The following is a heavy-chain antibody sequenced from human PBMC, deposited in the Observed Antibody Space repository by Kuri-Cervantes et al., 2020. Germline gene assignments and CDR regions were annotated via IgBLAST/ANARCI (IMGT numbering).Heavy chain of an antibody. D-gene: IGHD6-13*01. V-gene: IGHV3-48*01. J-gene: IGHJ4*02. CDR3: AKHSKSQYYFDY. CDR1: GFTFGDYA. CDR2: ISSSSTTI. Sequence: GESLKISCTSSGFTFGDYAVTWFRQAPGKGLEWVSYISSSSTTIYYADSVKGRFTVSRDNAKNSLFLQMNSLRAEDTAVYYCAKHSKSQYYFDYWGRGTLVTVSS.